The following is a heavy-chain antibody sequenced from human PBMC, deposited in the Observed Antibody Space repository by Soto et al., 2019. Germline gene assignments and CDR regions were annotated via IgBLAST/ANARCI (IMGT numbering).Heavy chain of an antibody. V-gene: IGHV3-23*01. J-gene: IGHJ4*02. CDR2: LFGSGGGI. CDR3: AKDHEPDGRWPFDH. D-gene: IGHD2-15*01. CDR1: GFTFRTYA. Sequence: DVQLLESGGDLVPPGGSLRLSCAASGFTFRTYAMSWVRQAPGKGLEWVAGLFGSGGGISYADSVKGRFTISRDNSQNMLFLQMHNLGVDDTAVYYCAKDHEPDGRWPFDHWGRGSLVTVSS.